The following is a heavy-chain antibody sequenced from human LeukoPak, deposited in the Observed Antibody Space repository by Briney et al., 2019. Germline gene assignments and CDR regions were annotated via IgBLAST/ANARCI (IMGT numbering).Heavy chain of an antibody. J-gene: IGHJ4*02. CDR1: GGSISNYY. V-gene: IGHV4-59*01. CDR2: TYYSGST. Sequence: SETLSLTCTVSGGSISNYYWSWIRQPPGKGLEWIGYTYYSGSTNYNPSLKSRVTISIDTSKNQFSLKLSSVTAADTAVYYCARDRDGYNPFDYWGQGTLVTVSS. CDR3: ARDRDGYNPFDY. D-gene: IGHD5-24*01.